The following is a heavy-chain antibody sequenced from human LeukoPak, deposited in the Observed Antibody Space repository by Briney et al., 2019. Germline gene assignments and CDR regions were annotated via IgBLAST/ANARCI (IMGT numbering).Heavy chain of an antibody. J-gene: IGHJ4*02. CDR3: AREPSKVVAVAGIDY. V-gene: IGHV1-18*04. D-gene: IGHD6-19*01. CDR2: ISAYNGNT. CDR1: GYTFTSYG. Sequence: VSVKVSCKASGYTFTSYGISWVRQAPGQGLEWMGWISAYNGNTNYAQKLQGRVTMTTDTSTSTAYMELRSLRSDDTAVYYCAREPSKVVAVAGIDYWGQGTLVTVSS.